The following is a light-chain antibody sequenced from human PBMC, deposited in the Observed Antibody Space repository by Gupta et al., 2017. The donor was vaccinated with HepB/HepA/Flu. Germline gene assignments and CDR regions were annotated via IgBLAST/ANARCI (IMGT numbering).Light chain of an antibody. CDR1: QSLLQSNGNNY. J-gene: IGKJ3*01. Sequence: DIVMTQSPLSLPVTAGESATISCRSSQSLLQSNGNNYLDWFVQKPGQSPQLLIYLGSNRASGVPDRFSGSGSGTDFTLKINRVEAEDVGVYYCRENLQAPSTFGHGTKVDVK. V-gene: IGKV2-28*01. CDR2: LGS. CDR3: RENLQAPST.